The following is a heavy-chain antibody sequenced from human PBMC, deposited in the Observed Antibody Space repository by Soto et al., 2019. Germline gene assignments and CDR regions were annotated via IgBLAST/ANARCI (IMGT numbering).Heavy chain of an antibody. D-gene: IGHD3-22*01. V-gene: IGHV3-74*01. J-gene: IGHJ4*02. CDR2: INSDGTNT. CDR3: CYSSGYYPDY. Sequence: GGSLRLSCVASGFTFTNYWMHWVRQAPGKGLVWVSYINSDGTNTNYADSVKGRFTISRDNAKNTLYLQMNSLRAEDTAVYYCCYSSGYYPDYWGQGTLVTVSS. CDR1: GFTFTNYW.